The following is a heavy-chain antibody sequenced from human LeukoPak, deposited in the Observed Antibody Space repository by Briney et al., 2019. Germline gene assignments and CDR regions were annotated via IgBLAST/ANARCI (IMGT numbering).Heavy chain of an antibody. D-gene: IGHD6-19*01. V-gene: IGHV3-21*01. CDR2: ISSSSSYI. J-gene: IGHJ4*02. CDR3: ARDSPAVAGTSGFDY. Sequence: GGSLRLSCAASGFTFSSYGMNWVRQAPGKGLEWVSSISSSSSYIYYADSVKGRFTISRDNAKNSLYLQMNSLRAEDTAVYYCARDSPAVAGTSGFDYWGQGTLVTVSS. CDR1: GFTFSSYG.